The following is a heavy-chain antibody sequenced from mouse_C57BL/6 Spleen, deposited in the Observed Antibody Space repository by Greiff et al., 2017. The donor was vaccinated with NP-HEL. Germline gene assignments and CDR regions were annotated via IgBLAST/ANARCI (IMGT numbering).Heavy chain of an antibody. CDR1: GYTFTDYY. CDR2: ICPGSGNT. V-gene: IGHV1-76*01. J-gene: IGHJ2*01. CDR3: ARDGKGNYFDD. Sequence: QVHVKQSGAELVRPGASVKLSCKASGYTFTDYYINWVKQRPGPGLEWIARICPGSGNTYYNEKFKGKATLTAEKSSSTAYMQLSSLTSEDSAVYFCARDGKGNYFDDWGQGTTLTVSS.